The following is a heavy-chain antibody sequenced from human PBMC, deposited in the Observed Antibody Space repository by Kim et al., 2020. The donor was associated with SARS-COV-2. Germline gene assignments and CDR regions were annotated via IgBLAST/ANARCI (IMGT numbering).Heavy chain of an antibody. J-gene: IGHJ4*02. CDR3: AKLSSGYSGYDHRDAAAAGTLDY. CDR1: GLRFSSYG. Sequence: GGSLRLSCAASGLRFSSYGMHWVRQAPGKGPEWVAIISHDGDNEYYADSVKDRFTISRDNSKNTLYLQMNSLRPDDTAVYYCAKLSSGYSGYDHRDAAAAGTLDYWGQGTLVTVSS. D-gene: IGHD5-12*01. V-gene: IGHV3-30*18. CDR2: ISHDGDNE.